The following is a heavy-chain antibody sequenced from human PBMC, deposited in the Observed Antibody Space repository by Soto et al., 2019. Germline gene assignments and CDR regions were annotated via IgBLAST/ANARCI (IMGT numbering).Heavy chain of an antibody. CDR1: GFTLCSHA. CDR2: ISSSSSTV. CDR3: ARWNYDTTGYYKGAIDY. J-gene: IGHJ4*02. V-gene: IGHV3-48*01. Sequence: GGAPRLSCAAPGFTLCSHAMTWVRPAPGEGLEWVSYISSSSSTVYYADSVKGRFTISRDNAKNSLYLQMNSLRAEDTAVYYCARWNYDTTGYYKGAIDYWGQGTLVTVSS. D-gene: IGHD3-22*01.